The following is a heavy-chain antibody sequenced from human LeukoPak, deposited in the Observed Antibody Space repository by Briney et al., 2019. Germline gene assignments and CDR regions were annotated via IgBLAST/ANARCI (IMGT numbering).Heavy chain of an antibody. CDR1: GFTFNAYT. Sequence: GGSLRLSCAASGFTFNAYTLTWVRQAPGKRPEWLAAVTGGHGVTYYADSVRGRFTISRDNSRNTLHLQMTGLTVEDTAVYYCARDQSTTALSEYWGQGTLVAVSS. CDR2: VTGGHGVT. V-gene: IGHV3-23*01. CDR3: ARDQSTTALSEY. D-gene: IGHD1-7*01. J-gene: IGHJ4*02.